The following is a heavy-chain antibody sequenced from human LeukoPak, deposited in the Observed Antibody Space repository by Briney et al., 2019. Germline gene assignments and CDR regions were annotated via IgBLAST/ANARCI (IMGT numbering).Heavy chain of an antibody. CDR1: GGSIISSAYS. J-gene: IGHJ5*02. CDR2: IYYSGSA. Sequence: SETLSLTCTVSGGSIISSAYSWGWIRQPPGKGLEYIGNIYYSGSAYYNPSLKSRVTLSVDTTNNQFSLRLTSVTAADTAVYYCATLAGESWGQGTLVTVSS. V-gene: IGHV4-39*01. CDR3: ATLAGES. D-gene: IGHD1-26*01.